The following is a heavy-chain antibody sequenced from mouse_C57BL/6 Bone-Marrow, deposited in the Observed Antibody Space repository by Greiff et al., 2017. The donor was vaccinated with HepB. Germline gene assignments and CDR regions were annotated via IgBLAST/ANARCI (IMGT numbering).Heavy chain of an antibody. CDR2: IYPGDGDT. V-gene: IGHV1-82*01. CDR3: ARNYYGSSYGDY. Sequence: VQLQESGPELVKPGASVKIPCKASGYAFSSSWMNWVKQRPGKGLEWIGRIYPGDGDTNYNGKFKGKATLTADKSSSTAYMQLSSLTSEDSAVYFCARNYYGSSYGDYWGQGTTLTVSS. D-gene: IGHD1-1*01. CDR1: GYAFSSSW. J-gene: IGHJ2*01.